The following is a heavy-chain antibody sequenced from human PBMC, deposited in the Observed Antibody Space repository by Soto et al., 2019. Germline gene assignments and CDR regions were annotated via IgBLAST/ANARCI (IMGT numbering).Heavy chain of an antibody. V-gene: IGHV1-3*01. D-gene: IGHD2-2*01. Sequence: ASVKVSCKASGYTFTNYAMHWARQAPGQRLEWMGWINAGNGNTKYSQKFQGRVTITRDTSASTAYMELSSLRSEDTAVYYCAVVVPAATFNWFDPWGQGTPVTVSS. CDR3: AVVVPAATFNWFDP. CDR1: GYTFTNYA. CDR2: INAGNGNT. J-gene: IGHJ5*02.